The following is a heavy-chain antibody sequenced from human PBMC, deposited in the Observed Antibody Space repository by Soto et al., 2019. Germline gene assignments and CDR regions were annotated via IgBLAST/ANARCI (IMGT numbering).Heavy chain of an antibody. Sequence: QVQLQQGGAGLLKPSETLSLTCGVYGGPLSGYFWRWIRQAPGKGLEWIGEIDPKGDITYNPSLKSRVTISVDTSKMHFFLNLKSVTAADTGLYYCASGPTPDTVRIWFDPWGQGTLVTVSS. J-gene: IGHJ5*02. V-gene: IGHV4-34*02. CDR2: IDPKGDI. CDR3: ASGPTPDTVRIWFDP. CDR1: GGPLSGYF.